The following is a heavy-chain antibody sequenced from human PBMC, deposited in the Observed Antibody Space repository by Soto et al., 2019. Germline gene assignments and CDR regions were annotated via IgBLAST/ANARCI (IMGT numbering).Heavy chain of an antibody. V-gene: IGHV1-3*01. CDR3: ARYRYDFWSGYYGNWLDP. Sequence: ASVKVSCKASGYTFTSYAMHWVRQAPGQRLEWMGWINAGNGNTKYSQKFQGRVTITRDTSASTAYMELSSLRSEDTAVYYCARYRYDFWSGYYGNWLDPWGQGTLVT. J-gene: IGHJ5*02. D-gene: IGHD3-3*01. CDR2: INAGNGNT. CDR1: GYTFTSYA.